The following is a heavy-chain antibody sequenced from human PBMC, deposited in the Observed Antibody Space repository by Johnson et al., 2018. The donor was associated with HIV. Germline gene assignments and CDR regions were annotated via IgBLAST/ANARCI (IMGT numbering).Heavy chain of an antibody. CDR3: VKEKHFYDSSGDPSDAFDM. Sequence: VQLVESGGGLVQPGRSLRLSCAASGFTFDDYAMHWVRQAPGKGLEWVSGISWNSGSIGYADSVKGRFTISRANSRNTLFLQMSSLRVDDTALYFCVKEKHFYDSSGDPSDAFDMWGQGTRVTVSS. D-gene: IGHD3-22*01. CDR2: ISWNSGSI. V-gene: IGHV3-9*01. J-gene: IGHJ3*02. CDR1: GFTFDDYA.